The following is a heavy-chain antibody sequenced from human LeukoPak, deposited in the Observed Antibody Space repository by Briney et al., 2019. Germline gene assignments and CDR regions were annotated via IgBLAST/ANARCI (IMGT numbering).Heavy chain of an antibody. J-gene: IGHJ5*02. CDR2: NSSSSSYI. D-gene: IGHD3-3*01. Sequence: GGSLRLSCAASGFTFSSYSMNWVRRAPGKGLEWVSSNSSSSSYIYYADSVKGRFTISRDNAKNSLYLQMNSLRAEDTAVYYCARDRQNYDFWSGYLLPFWFDPWGQGTLVTVSS. V-gene: IGHV3-21*01. CDR1: GFTFSSYS. CDR3: ARDRQNYDFWSGYLLPFWFDP.